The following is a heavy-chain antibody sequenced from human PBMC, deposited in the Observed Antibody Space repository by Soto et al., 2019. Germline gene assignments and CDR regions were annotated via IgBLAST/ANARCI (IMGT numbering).Heavy chain of an antibody. CDR3: ARAGAVAFHRVYYYYYYGMDV. D-gene: IGHD6-19*01. CDR1: GYTFTSYY. CDR2: INPSGGST. J-gene: IGHJ6*02. Sequence: ASVKVSCKASGYTFTSYYMHWVRQAPGQGLEWMGTINPSGGSTSYAQKFQGRVTMTRDTSTSTVYMELSSLRSEDTAVYYCARAGAVAFHRVYYYYYYGMDVWGQGTTVTVYS. V-gene: IGHV1-46*03.